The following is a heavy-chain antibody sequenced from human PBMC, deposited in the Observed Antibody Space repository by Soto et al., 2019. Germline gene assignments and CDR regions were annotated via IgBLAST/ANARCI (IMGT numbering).Heavy chain of an antibody. CDR1: GFTFSNAW. J-gene: IGHJ4*02. D-gene: IGHD5-18*01. Sequence: EVQLVESGGGLVKPGGSLRLSCAASGFTFSNAWMSWVRQAPGKGLEWVGRIKSKTDGGTTDYAAPVKGRYTISRDDSRNALYLQMNSQKTEDTALYYCTTWIKLWPHGSHPILRLDYWGEGSLVTVSS. CDR3: TTWIKLWPHGSHPILRLDY. CDR2: IKSKTDGGTT. V-gene: IGHV3-15*01.